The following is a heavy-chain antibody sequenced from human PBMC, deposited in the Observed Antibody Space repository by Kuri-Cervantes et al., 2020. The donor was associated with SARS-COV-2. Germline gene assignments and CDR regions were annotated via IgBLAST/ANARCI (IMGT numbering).Heavy chain of an antibody. CDR2: INHSGST. CDR3: ARGGFGTTVSLFDS. CDR1: GGSFSGYY. D-gene: IGHD4-17*01. V-gene: IGHV4-34*01. Sequence: SETLSLTCAVYGGSFSGYYWSWIRQPPGKGLEWIGEINHSGSTNYNPSLKSRVTISVDTSKNQFSLKLSSVTPDDTAVYYCARGGFGTTVSLFDSWGQGTLVTVSS. J-gene: IGHJ5*01.